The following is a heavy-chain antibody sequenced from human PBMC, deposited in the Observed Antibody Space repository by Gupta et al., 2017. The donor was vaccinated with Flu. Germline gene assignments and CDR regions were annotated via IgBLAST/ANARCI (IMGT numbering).Heavy chain of an antibody. V-gene: IGHV4-39*01. CDR1: GGAIGSSSYY. D-gene: IGHD1-1*01. CDR3: ARQPWEYKREFDL. Sequence: QLQLQESGPGLVKPSETLSLMCTVSGGAIGSSSYYWGWIRQAPGKGLEWIGSIYYSGANYYNPPLKGRVSISIDTSNNQFSLNLSSVTAADTAVYYCARQPWEYKREFDLWGQGTLVTVSS. CDR2: IYYSGAN. J-gene: IGHJ5*02.